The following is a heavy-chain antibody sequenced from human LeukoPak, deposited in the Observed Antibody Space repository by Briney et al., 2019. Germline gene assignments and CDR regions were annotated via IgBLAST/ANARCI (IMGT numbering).Heavy chain of an antibody. Sequence: GASVKVSCKASGYTFTSYGISWVRQAPGQGLEWMGWISAYNGNTNYAQKLQGRVTMTTDTSTSTAYMELRSLRSEDTAVYYCARGPLLRYFDWRTDAEYFQHWGQGTLVTVSS. CDR2: ISAYNGNT. CDR1: GYTFTSYG. D-gene: IGHD3-9*01. J-gene: IGHJ1*01. CDR3: ARGPLLRYFDWRTDAEYFQH. V-gene: IGHV1-18*01.